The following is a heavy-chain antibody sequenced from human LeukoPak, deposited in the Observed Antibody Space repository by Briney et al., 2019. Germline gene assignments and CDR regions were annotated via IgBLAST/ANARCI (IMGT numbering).Heavy chain of an antibody. CDR1: GGTFSSYA. V-gene: IGHV1-69*05. CDR3: ARGIGYYYTYFDY. J-gene: IGHJ4*02. D-gene: IGHD3-22*01. CDR2: IIPIFGTA. Sequence: SVKVFCKASGGTFSSYAISWVRQAPGQGLEWMGGIIPIFGTANYAQKFQGRVTITTDESTSTAYMELSSLRSEDTAVYYCARGIGYYYTYFDYWGQGTLVTVSS.